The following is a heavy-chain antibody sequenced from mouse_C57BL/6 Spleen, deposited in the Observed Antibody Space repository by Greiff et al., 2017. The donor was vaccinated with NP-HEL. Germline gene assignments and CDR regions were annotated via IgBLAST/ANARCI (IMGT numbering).Heavy chain of an antibody. D-gene: IGHD2-4*01. CDR3: ARSYEYTGDYFDY. Sequence: EVKLMESGGDLVKPGGSLKLSCAASGFTFSSYGMSWVRQTPDKRLEWVATISSGGSYTNYPDSVKGRFTISRDNAKNTLYLQMSSLKSEDTAMYYCARSYEYTGDYFDYWGQGTTLTVSS. CDR2: ISSGGSYT. CDR1: GFTFSSYG. V-gene: IGHV5-6*01. J-gene: IGHJ2*01.